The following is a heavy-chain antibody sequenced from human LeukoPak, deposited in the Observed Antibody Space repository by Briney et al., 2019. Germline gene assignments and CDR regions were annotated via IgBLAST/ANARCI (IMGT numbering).Heavy chain of an antibody. D-gene: IGHD3-10*01. CDR2: VFYSGSK. CDR1: GGSISNRAYY. J-gene: IGHJ3*02. Sequence: SETLSLTCNVSGGSISNRAYYWAWIRQPPGKGLEWIGSVFYSGSKYSNPSLESRLTISVDTSKNHFSLRLTSVTAADTAVYYCARLYYGSGSYYSGLPHISRPLSDAFDIWGQGTMVTVSS. V-gene: IGHV4-39*01. CDR3: ARLYYGSGSYYSGLPHISRPLSDAFDI.